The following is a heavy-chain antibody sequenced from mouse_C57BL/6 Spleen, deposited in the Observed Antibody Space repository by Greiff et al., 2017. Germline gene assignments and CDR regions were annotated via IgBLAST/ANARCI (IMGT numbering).Heavy chain of an antibody. J-gene: IGHJ4*01. D-gene: IGHD2-2*01. CDR3: AREVRGYYAMDY. CDR2: IYPGGGYT. Sequence: VKLQESGAELVRPGTSVKMSCKASGYTFTNYWIGWAKQRPGHGLEWIGDIYPGGGYTNYNEKFKGKATLTADKSSSTAYMQFSSLTSEDSAIYYCAREVRGYYAMDYWGQGTSVTVSS. V-gene: IGHV1-63*01. CDR1: GYTFTNYW.